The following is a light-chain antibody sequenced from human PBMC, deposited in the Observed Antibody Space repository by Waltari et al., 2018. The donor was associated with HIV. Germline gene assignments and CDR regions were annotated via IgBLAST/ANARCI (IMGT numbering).Light chain of an antibody. CDR2: DVS. J-gene: IGLJ2*01. V-gene: IGLV2-11*01. CDR3: YSYAGSLL. CDR1: SSAVGGYNY. Sequence: QSALTQPRSVSGSPGQSVTISCTGSSSAVGGYNYVSWYQQHPTKAPKLIIYDVSERPSGVPDRFSGSKSGNRASLTISGPQAEDEADYYCYSYAGSLLFGGGTKLTVL.